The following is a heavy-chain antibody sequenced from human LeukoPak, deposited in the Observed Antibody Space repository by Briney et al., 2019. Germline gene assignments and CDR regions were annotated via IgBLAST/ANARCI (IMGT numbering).Heavy chain of an antibody. V-gene: IGHV4-4*07. CDR2: IYTSGST. D-gene: IGHD2-2*01. Sequence: SETLSFTCTVSGGSISSYYWSWIRQPAGKGLEWIGRIYTSGSTNYNPSLKSRVTMSVDTSKNQFSLKLSSVTAADTAVYYCAREPIVVVPAAIVALVWYFDLWGRGTLVTVSS. CDR1: GGSISSYY. J-gene: IGHJ2*01. CDR3: AREPIVVVPAAIVALVWYFDL.